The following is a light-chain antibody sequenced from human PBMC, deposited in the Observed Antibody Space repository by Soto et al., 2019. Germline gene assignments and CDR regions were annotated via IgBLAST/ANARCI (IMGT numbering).Light chain of an antibody. Sequence: QSVLTQPASVSGSPGQSITISCTGTSSDVGSSDYVSWYQHRPGEAPQLIIYDVSSRPSGVADRFSGSKSGNTASLTISGLNAEDASDYYCSSFPRTAHVVFGGGTQLTVL. J-gene: IGLJ2*01. CDR3: SSFPRTAHVV. V-gene: IGLV2-14*03. CDR1: SSDVGSSDY. CDR2: DVS.